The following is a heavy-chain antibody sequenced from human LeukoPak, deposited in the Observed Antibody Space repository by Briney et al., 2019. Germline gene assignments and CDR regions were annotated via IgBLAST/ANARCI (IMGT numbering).Heavy chain of an antibody. V-gene: IGHV6-1*01. J-gene: IGHJ5*02. D-gene: IGHD4-17*01. Sequence: SQTLSLTCAISGDSVFSNTSWNWIRQSPSRGLEWLGRTYYRSKWYNDYAVSVKSRITINPDTSKNQFSLQLNSVTPEDTAVYYCARDTPLYGEFDPWGQGTLVTVSS. CDR2: TYYRSKWYN. CDR1: GDSVFSNTS. CDR3: ARDTPLYGEFDP.